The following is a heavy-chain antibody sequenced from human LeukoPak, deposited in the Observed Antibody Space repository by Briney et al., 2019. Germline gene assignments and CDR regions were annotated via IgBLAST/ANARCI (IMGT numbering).Heavy chain of an antibody. J-gene: IGHJ4*02. Sequence: GGSLRLSCAASGFTFSSYAMSWVRQAPGKGLEWVSVISGSGGSTYYADSVKGRFTISRDSSKNILHLQMNSLRAEDTAVYYCARGPSGYHNTGGQGTLVTVSS. CDR3: ARGPSGYHNT. CDR1: GFTFSSYA. V-gene: IGHV3-23*01. D-gene: IGHD5-12*01. CDR2: ISGSGGST.